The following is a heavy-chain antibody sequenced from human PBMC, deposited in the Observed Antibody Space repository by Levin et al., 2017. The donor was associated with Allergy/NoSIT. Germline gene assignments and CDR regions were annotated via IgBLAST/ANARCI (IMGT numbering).Heavy chain of an antibody. D-gene: IGHD3-22*01. CDR2: ISSSSSYI. CDR3: ARGAYDSSGYYLGYYYYGMDV. V-gene: IGHV3-21*01. J-gene: IGHJ6*02. Sequence: GGSLRLSCAASGFTFSSYSMNWVRQAPGKGLEWVSSISSSSSYIYYADSVKGRFTISRDNAKNSLYLQMNSLRAEDTAVYYCARGAYDSSGYYLGYYYYGMDVWGQGTTVTVSS. CDR1: GFTFSSYS.